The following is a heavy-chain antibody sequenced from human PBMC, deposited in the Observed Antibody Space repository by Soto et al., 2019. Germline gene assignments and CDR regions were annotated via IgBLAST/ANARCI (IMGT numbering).Heavy chain of an antibody. Sequence: PGGSLRLSCAASGFTFSSYWMHWVRQAPGKGLVWVSRINSDGSSTSYADSVKGRFTISRDNAKNTLYLQMNSLRAEDTAVYYCARERVDSSGYPESFDYWGQGTLVTVSS. CDR2: INSDGSST. J-gene: IGHJ4*02. CDR3: ARERVDSSGYPESFDY. CDR1: GFTFSSYW. D-gene: IGHD3-22*01. V-gene: IGHV3-74*01.